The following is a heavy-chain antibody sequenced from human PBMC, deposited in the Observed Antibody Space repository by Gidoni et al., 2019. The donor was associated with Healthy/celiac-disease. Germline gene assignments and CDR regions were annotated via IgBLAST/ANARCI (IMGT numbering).Heavy chain of an antibody. CDR3: ARGSVAMVNLDY. CDR2: INHSGST. Sequence: QVQLQQWGAGLLKPSETLSLTCAVSGGSFSGYYWSWIRQPPGKGLEWIGEINHSGSTNYNPSLKSRVTISVDTSKNQFSLKLSSVTAADTAVYYCARGSVAMVNLDYWGQGTLVTVSS. J-gene: IGHJ4*02. CDR1: GGSFSGYY. V-gene: IGHV4-34*01. D-gene: IGHD5-18*01.